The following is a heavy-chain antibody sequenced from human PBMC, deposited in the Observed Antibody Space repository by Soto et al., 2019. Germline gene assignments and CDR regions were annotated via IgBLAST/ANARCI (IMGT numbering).Heavy chain of an antibody. D-gene: IGHD3-22*01. CDR3: ARDGGSYDSSGYYANFDY. CDR2: IIPIFGTA. V-gene: IGHV1-69*01. J-gene: IGHJ4*02. Sequence: QVQLVQSGAEVKKPGSSVKVSCKASGGTFSSYAISWVRQVPGQGLEWMGGIIPIFGTANYAQKFQGRVTITADESTSTAYMELSSLRSEDTAVYYCARDGGSYDSSGYYANFDYWGQGTLVTVSS. CDR1: GGTFSSYA.